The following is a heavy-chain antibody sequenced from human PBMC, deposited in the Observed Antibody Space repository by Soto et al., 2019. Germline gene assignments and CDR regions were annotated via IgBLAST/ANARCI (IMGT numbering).Heavy chain of an antibody. Sequence: GESLKISWKGSGYSFTTYWIGWVRQMPGKGLEWMGIIYPGDSDTRYSPSFQGQFTISADKSISTAYLQWSSLKASDTAMYYCARRIAARRNYDAFDIWGQGTMVTVSS. D-gene: IGHD6-13*01. CDR1: GYSFTTYW. CDR3: ARRIAARRNYDAFDI. J-gene: IGHJ3*02. CDR2: IYPGDSDT. V-gene: IGHV5-51*01.